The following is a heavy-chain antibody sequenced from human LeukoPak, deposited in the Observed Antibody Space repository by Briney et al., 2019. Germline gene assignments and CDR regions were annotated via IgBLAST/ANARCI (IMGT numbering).Heavy chain of an antibody. D-gene: IGHD6-13*01. V-gene: IGHV3-30*04. J-gene: IGHJ3*02. CDR3: AKIAAAGNHVDAFDI. CDR2: ISYDGSNK. CDR1: GFTFNNYA. Sequence: GGSLRLSCAASGFTFNNYAMHWVRQAPGKGLEWVAIISYDGSNKYYADSVKGRFTISRDNSKNTLFLQMNSLRAEDTAVYYCAKIAAAGNHVDAFDIWGQGTMVTVSS.